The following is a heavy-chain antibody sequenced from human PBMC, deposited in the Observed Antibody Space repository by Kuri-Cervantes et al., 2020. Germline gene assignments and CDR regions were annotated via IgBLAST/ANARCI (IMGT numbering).Heavy chain of an antibody. CDR3: VRGGGIAVAVGY. Sequence: GESLKISCAASGFTFSSYSMNWVRQAPGKGLEWVSSISSSSSYIYYADSVKGRFTISRDNAKNSLYLQMNSLRAEDTAVYYCVRGGGIAVAVGYWGQGTLVTVSS. D-gene: IGHD6-13*01. CDR2: ISSSSSYI. J-gene: IGHJ4*02. V-gene: IGHV3-21*01. CDR1: GFTFSSYS.